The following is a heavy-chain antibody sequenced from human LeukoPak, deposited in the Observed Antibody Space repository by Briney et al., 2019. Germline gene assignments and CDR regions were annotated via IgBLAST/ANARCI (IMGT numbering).Heavy chain of an antibody. CDR2: IRYDGSNK. CDR1: GFTFSSYA. D-gene: IGHD5-18*01. CDR3: AKAWIQLWSSRGAFDI. Sequence: GGSLRLSCAASGFTFSSYAMHWVRQAPGKGLEWVAFIRYDGSNKYYADSVKGRFTISRDNSKNTLYLQMNSLRAEDTAVYYCAKAWIQLWSSRGAFDIWGQGTMVTVSS. V-gene: IGHV3-30*02. J-gene: IGHJ3*02.